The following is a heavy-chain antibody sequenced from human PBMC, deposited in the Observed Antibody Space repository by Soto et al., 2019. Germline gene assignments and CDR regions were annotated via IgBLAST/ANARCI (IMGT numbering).Heavy chain of an antibody. CDR2: IHYSGST. V-gene: IGHV4-61*01. CDR1: GGSVSSGSYY. Sequence: SETLSLTCTVSGGSVSSGSYYWSWIRQPPGKGLEWIGYIHYSGSTNYNPSLKSRVTISIDTSKNQFSLKLSSVTAADTAVYYCARETYYGSGTYYTTDYWGQGTLVTVSS. CDR3: ARETYYGSGTYYTTDY. J-gene: IGHJ4*02. D-gene: IGHD3-10*01.